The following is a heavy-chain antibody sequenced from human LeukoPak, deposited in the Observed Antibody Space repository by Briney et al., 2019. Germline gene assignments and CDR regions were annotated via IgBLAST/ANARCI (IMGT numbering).Heavy chain of an antibody. D-gene: IGHD6-6*01. Sequence: SETLSLTCTVSGGSISSYYWSWIRQPPGKGLEWIGYIYYTGNTSYNRSLKSRVTISVDTSKNQFSLKLSSVTAADTAVYYCARDRPWRADYWGQGTLVTVSS. CDR3: ARDRPWRADY. J-gene: IGHJ4*02. V-gene: IGHV4-59*01. CDR2: IYYTGNT. CDR1: GGSISSYY.